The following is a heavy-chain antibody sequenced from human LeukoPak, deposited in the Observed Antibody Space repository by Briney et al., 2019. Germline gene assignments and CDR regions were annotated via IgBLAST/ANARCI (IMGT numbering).Heavy chain of an antibody. CDR2: IYYSGSA. J-gene: IGHJ4*02. V-gene: IGHV4-30-4*08. CDR3: ARTSLQYYFDY. D-gene: IGHD4-11*01. CDR1: GGSISSGDYY. Sequence: SETPSLTCTVSGGSISSGDYYWSWIRQPPGKGLEWIGYIYYSGSAYYNPSLKSRVTISVDTSKNQFSLKLSSVTAADTAVYYCARTSLQYYFDYWGQGTLVTVSS.